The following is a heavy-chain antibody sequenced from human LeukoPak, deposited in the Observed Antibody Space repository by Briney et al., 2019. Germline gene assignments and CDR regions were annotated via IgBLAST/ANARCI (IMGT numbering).Heavy chain of an antibody. CDR3: AILYCSSTSCYNLYYYGMDV. V-gene: IGHV1-69*02. D-gene: IGHD2-2*02. CDR1: GGTFSSYT. Sequence: GSSVKVSCKASGGTFSSYTISWVRQAPGQGLEWMGRIIPIFGIANYAQKFQGRVTITADKSTSTAYMELSSLRSEDTAVYYCAILYCSSTSCYNLYYYGMDVWGQGTTVTVSS. J-gene: IGHJ6*02. CDR2: IIPIFGIA.